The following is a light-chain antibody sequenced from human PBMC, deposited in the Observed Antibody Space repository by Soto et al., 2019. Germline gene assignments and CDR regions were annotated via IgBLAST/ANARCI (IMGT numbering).Light chain of an antibody. J-gene: IGKJ4*01. Sequence: IQMTQSPSSLSASVGDRGTITCRASQGVSRYLSWYQQKPGRAPILLISAASTLQSGVPARFSGSGSGTDFTLSITSLQPEDFATYYCQQLNTYPVTFGGGTKVDIK. V-gene: IGKV1-9*01. CDR1: QGVSRY. CDR3: QQLNTYPVT. CDR2: AAS.